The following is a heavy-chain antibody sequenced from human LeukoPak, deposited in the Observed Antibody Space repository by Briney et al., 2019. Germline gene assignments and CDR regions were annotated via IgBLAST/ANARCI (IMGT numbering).Heavy chain of an antibody. Sequence: PGGSLRLSCAASGFTFSSYGMHWVRQAPGKGLEWVAVISYDGSNKYYADSVKGRFTISRDNSKNTLYLQMNSLRAEDTAVYYCAKDRQWLDPNYYFDYWGXXTLVTVSS. V-gene: IGHV3-30*18. D-gene: IGHD6-19*01. CDR2: ISYDGSNK. CDR1: GFTFSSYG. CDR3: AKDRQWLDPNYYFDY. J-gene: IGHJ4*01.